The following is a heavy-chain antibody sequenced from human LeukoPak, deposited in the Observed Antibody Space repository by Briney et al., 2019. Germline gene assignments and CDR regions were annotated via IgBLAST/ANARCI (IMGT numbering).Heavy chain of an antibody. V-gene: IGHV1-18*01. CDR1: GYTFTSYG. D-gene: IGHD6-13*01. CDR3: ARGRLGAAAGKPYYYYYYMDV. CDR2: ISAYNGNT. Sequence: ASVKVSCKASGYTFTSYGISWVRQAPGQGLEWMGWISAYNGNTNYAQKLQGRVTITTDTSTSTAYMELRSLRSDDTAVYYCARGRLGAAAGKPYYYYYYMDVWGKGTTVTVSS. J-gene: IGHJ6*03.